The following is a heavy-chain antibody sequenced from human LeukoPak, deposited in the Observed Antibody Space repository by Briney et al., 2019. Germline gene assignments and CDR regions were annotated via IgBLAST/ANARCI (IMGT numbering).Heavy chain of an antibody. CDR3: ARDTVEQAFDY. V-gene: IGHV3-30*04. D-gene: IGHD1/OR15-1a*01. CDR2: ISYDGSNK. CDR1: GFTFSSYA. J-gene: IGHJ4*02. Sequence: GRSLRLSCAASGFTFSSYAMHWVRQAPGKGLEWVAVISYDGSNKYYADSVEGRFTISRDNSKNTLYLQMNSLRAEDTAVYYCARDTVEQAFDYWGQGTLVTVSS.